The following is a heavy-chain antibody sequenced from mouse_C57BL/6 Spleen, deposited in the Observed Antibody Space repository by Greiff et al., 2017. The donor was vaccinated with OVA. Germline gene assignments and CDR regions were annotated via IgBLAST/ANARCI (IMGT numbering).Heavy chain of an antibody. CDR1: GFNIKDDY. CDR3: TRDYSNSYYFDY. J-gene: IGHJ2*01. D-gene: IGHD2-5*01. V-gene: IGHV14-4*01. CDR2: IDPENGDT. Sequence: VQLQQSGAELVRPGASVQLSCTASGFNIKDDYMHWVKQRPEQGLEWIGWIDPENGDTEYASKFQGKATITADTSSNTAYLQLSSLTSEDTAVYYCTRDYSNSYYFDYWGQGTTLTVSS.